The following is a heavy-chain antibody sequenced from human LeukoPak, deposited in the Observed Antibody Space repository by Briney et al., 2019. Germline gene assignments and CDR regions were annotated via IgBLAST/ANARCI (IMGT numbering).Heavy chain of an antibody. J-gene: IGHJ4*02. CDR1: GGPITEYY. CDR3: ARDRGSTGYYYLDS. CDR2: IYHTGST. Sequence: SGTLSLTCSVSGGPITEYYWSWIRQPPGKGLEWIGYIYHTGSTNYSPSLKSRVTMSVDASRNQFSLKLVSVTAADTAVYYCARDRGSTGYYYLDSWGQGILVTVSS. V-gene: IGHV4-59*01. D-gene: IGHD6-19*01.